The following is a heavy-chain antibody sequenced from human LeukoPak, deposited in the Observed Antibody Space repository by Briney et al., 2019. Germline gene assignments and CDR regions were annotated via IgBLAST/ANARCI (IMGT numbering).Heavy chain of an antibody. Sequence: SETLSLTCTVSGRSISSSSYYWGWIRQPPGKGLEWIGSIYYSGSTYYSPSLKSRVTISVDTSKNQFSLKLSSVTAADTAVYYCARLGDYGGKSSFDYWGQGTLVTVSS. CDR1: GRSISSSSYY. V-gene: IGHV4-39*01. CDR2: IYYSGST. CDR3: ARLGDYGGKSSFDY. D-gene: IGHD4-23*01. J-gene: IGHJ4*02.